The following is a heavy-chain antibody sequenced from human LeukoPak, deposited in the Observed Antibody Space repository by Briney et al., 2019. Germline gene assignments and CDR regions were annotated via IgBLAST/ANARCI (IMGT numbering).Heavy chain of an antibody. D-gene: IGHD3-10*01. Sequence: ASVKVSCKVSGYTLTELSMHWVRQAPGKGLEWMGGFDPEDGETIYAQKFQGRVTMIEDTSTDTAYMELSSLRSEDTAVYYCATVGSYYYGYWGQGTLVTVSS. CDR1: GYTLTELS. J-gene: IGHJ4*02. CDR3: ATVGSYYYGY. CDR2: FDPEDGET. V-gene: IGHV1-24*01.